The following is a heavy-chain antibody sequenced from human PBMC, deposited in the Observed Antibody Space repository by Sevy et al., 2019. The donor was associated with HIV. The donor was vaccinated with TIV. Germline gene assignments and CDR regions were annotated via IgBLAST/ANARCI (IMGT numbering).Heavy chain of an antibody. CDR1: GFTFSSYE. D-gene: IGHD1-26*01. Sequence: GGSLRLSCAASGFTFSSYEMNWVRQAPGKGLEWVSYISSSGSTIYYADSVKGRFTISRDNAKNSLYLQMNSLRAEDTAVYYCAREIVEKWELLSAFDIWGQGTMVTVSS. V-gene: IGHV3-48*03. CDR3: AREIVEKWELLSAFDI. CDR2: ISSSGSTI. J-gene: IGHJ3*02.